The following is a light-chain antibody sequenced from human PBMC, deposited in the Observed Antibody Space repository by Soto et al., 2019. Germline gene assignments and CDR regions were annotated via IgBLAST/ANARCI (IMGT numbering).Light chain of an antibody. CDR1: EDVRVS. J-gene: IGKJ2*01. CDR3: QQRSTWPYT. CDR2: DAS. Sequence: ELMLTQPPDTLTLSPGDGAPLPCRASEDVRVSLVWYHQRPGQAPRLLIHDASNRATGIPARFSGSGSGTDFTLTIGSLEPEDSAVYSCQQRSTWPYTLGQGTKVDIK. V-gene: IGKV3-11*01.